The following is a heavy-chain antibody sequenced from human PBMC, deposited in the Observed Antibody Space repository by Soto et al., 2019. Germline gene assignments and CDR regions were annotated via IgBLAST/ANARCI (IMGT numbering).Heavy chain of an antibody. CDR2: MNPNSGNT. V-gene: IGHV1-8*01. Sequence: RASVKVSCKASGYTFTSYDINWVRQATGQGLEWMGWMNPNSGNTGYAQKFQGRVTMTRNTSISTAYMELSSLRSEDTAVYYCASYCSSTSCSPLRYYYGMDVWGQGTTVTVSS. D-gene: IGHD2-2*01. CDR3: ASYCSSTSCSPLRYYYGMDV. CDR1: GYTFTSYD. J-gene: IGHJ6*02.